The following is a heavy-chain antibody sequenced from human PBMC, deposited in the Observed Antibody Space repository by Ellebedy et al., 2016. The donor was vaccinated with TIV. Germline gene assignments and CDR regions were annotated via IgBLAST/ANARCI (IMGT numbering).Heavy chain of an antibody. CDR2: IGTAGDT. J-gene: IGHJ4*02. Sequence: GESLKISXAASGFTFSSYDMHWVRQATGKGLEWVSAIGTAGDTYYPGSVKGRFTISRENAKNSLYLQMNSLRAGDTAVYYCAKDHSSGWYIDYFDYWGQGTLVTVSS. D-gene: IGHD6-19*01. V-gene: IGHV3-13*01. CDR3: AKDHSSGWYIDYFDY. CDR1: GFTFSSYD.